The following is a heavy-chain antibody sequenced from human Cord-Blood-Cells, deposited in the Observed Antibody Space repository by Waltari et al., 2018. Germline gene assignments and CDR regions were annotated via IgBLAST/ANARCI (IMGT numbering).Heavy chain of an antibody. CDR2: IYSGGST. V-gene: IGHV3-66*01. D-gene: IGHD3-3*01. J-gene: IGHJ4*02. Sequence: EVQLVESGGGLVQPGGSLRLSCAASGFTGSGNYLRWFRQAPGKGLEWVSVIYSGGSTYYADSVKGRFTISRDNSKNTLYLQMNSLRAEDTAVYYCARDRGYYDFWSGYDYWGQGTLVTVSS. CDR1: GFTGSGNY. CDR3: ARDRGYYDFWSGYDY.